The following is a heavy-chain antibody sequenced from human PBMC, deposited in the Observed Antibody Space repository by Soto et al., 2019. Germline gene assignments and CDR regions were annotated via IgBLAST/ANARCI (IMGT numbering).Heavy chain of an antibody. Sequence: GSLRLSCVVSGFTVSSTNYMSWVRQAPGKGLEWVSVIYSGGTTFYADSVKGRFTMTEDTSTDTAYMELSSLRAEDTAVYYCAKTRFPWSLFDYWGQGTLVTVSS. V-gene: IGHV3-53*01. J-gene: IGHJ4*02. CDR2: IYSGGTT. CDR1: GFTVSSTNY. CDR3: AKTRFPWSLFDY. D-gene: IGHD3-3*01.